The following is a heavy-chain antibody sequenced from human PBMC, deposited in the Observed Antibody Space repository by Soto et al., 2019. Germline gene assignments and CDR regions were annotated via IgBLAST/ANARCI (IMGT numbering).Heavy chain of an antibody. CDR2: IKSKSDGGTT. V-gene: IGHV3-15*01. CDR1: GFSFSSAW. CDR3: TTLMMVVVARNSYGMDV. Sequence: GGSLRLSCAASGFSFSSAWMSWVRQTQEKGLEWVGRIKSKSDGGTTDYAAPVKGRFTISRDDSENTLYLQMNSLKTEDTAVYYCTTLMMVVVARNSYGMDVWGQGTTVTVSS. J-gene: IGHJ6*02. D-gene: IGHD3-22*01.